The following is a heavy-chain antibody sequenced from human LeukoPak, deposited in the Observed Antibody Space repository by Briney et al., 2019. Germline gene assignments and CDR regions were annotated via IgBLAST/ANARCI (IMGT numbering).Heavy chain of an antibody. CDR2: ISGSGGST. Sequence: GGSLRLSCAASGFTFSSYAMSWVRQAPGKGLEWVSAISGSGGSTYYADSVKGRFTISRDNSKNTLYLQMNSLRAEDTAVYYCAKLTWSYYYDSSGYWDYWGQGTLVTVSS. J-gene: IGHJ4*02. D-gene: IGHD3-22*01. V-gene: IGHV3-23*01. CDR1: GFTFSSYA. CDR3: AKLTWSYYYDSSGYWDY.